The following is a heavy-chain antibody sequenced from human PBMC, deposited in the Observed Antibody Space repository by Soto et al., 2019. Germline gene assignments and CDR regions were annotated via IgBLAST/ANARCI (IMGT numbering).Heavy chain of an antibody. CDR2: ITSGSSYI. Sequence: GGSLRLSCTASGFTFSDYSMNWVRQAPGKGLEWVSCITSGSSYIYYADSVKGRFTISRDNAKNSLYLQMNSLGAEDTAVYYCARLNFGATVDYWGQGTLVTVSS. V-gene: IGHV3-21*01. CDR1: GFTFSDYS. J-gene: IGHJ4*02. D-gene: IGHD3-10*01. CDR3: ARLNFGATVDY.